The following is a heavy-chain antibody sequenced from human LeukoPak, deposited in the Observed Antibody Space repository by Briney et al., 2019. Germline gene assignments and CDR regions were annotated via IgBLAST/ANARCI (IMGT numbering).Heavy chain of an antibody. CDR2: IYASGST. V-gene: IGHV4-4*07. J-gene: IGHJ6*03. D-gene: IGHD3-3*01. CDR1: VGSISNYY. Sequence: SETLSLTCTMSVGSISNYYWSWFRHSSRKGQEWIRRIYASGSTNYNPSLTTRVTMSVDTSKNQSCMKMSSVTAADTAVYYRTRGGYDFWTEAAQKYYYYMDVWDKGTTVTVS. CDR3: TRGGYDFWTEAAQKYYYYMDV.